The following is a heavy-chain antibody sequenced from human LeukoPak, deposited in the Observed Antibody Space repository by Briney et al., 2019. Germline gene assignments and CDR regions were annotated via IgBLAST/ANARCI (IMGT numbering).Heavy chain of an antibody. V-gene: IGHV4-34*01. Sequence: SETLSLTCAVYGGSFSGYCWSWVRQPPGEGLEWIGEINHSGSINQSGSPNYNPSLKRRVTISVDTSRNQFSLKLSSVTAADTAMYYCARGVRYCSSTSCREYFQYWGRGTLVPVSS. D-gene: IGHD2-2*01. CDR2: INHSGSI. CDR1: GGSFSGYC. CDR3: ARGVRYCSSTSCREYFQY. J-gene: IGHJ1*01.